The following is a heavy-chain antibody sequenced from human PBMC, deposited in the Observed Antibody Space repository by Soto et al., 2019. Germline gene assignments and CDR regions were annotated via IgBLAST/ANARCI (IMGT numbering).Heavy chain of an antibody. Sequence: QVQLVESGGGVVQPGRSLRLSCAASGFTFSSYGMHWVRQAPGKGLEWVAVIWYDGSNKYYADSVKGRFTISRDNSKNTLYLQMNSLRAEDRAVYYCASVAAAGAFDYWGQGTLVTVSS. CDR1: GFTFSSYG. D-gene: IGHD6-13*01. J-gene: IGHJ4*02. V-gene: IGHV3-33*01. CDR3: ASVAAAGAFDY. CDR2: IWYDGSNK.